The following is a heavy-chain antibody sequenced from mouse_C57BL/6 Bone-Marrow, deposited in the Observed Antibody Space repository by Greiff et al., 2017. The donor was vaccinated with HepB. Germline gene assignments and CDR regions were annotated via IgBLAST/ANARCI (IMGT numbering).Heavy chain of an antibody. CDR2: INPSTGGT. CDR1: GYSFTGYY. V-gene: IGHV1-42*01. CDR3: ARPNWFAY. J-gene: IGHJ3*01. Sequence: ELQLQQSGPELVKPGASVKISCKASGYSFTGYYMNWVKQSPEKSLEWIGEINPSTGGTTYNQKFKAKATLTVDKSSSTAYMQLKSLTSEDSAVYYCARPNWFAYWGQGTLVTVSA.